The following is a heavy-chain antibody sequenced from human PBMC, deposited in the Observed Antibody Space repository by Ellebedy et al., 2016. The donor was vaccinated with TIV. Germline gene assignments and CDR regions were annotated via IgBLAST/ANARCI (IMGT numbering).Heavy chain of an antibody. V-gene: IGHV1-46*01. J-gene: IGHJ6*02. Sequence: AASVKVSCKTSAYTFTDYHFNWVRQAPGQGLDWRGIINSSGGDTTYTQKFQVRVTMTSDTSTSPVYIDLSSLRSEDTAVYYCARGPNYGLDVWGQGTTVTVSS. CDR2: INSSGGDT. CDR1: AYTFTDYH. CDR3: ARGPNYGLDV.